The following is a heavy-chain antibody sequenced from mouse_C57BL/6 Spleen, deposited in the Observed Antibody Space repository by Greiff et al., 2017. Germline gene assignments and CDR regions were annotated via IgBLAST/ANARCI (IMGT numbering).Heavy chain of an antibody. V-gene: IGHV5-17*01. J-gene: IGHJ4*01. Sequence: EVKLMESGGGLVKPGGSLKLSCAASGFTFSDYGMHWVRQAPEKGLEWVAYISSGSSTIYYADTVTGRFTISRDNAKNTLFLQMTSLRSEDTAMYYCARKRGLRQDYAMDYWVQGTSVTVSS. CDR2: ISSGSSTI. CDR1: GFTFSDYG. D-gene: IGHD2-4*01. CDR3: ARKRGLRQDYAMDY.